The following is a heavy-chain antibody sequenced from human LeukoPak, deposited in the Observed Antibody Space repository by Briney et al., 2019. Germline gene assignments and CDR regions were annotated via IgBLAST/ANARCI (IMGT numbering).Heavy chain of an antibody. D-gene: IGHD2-2*02. V-gene: IGHV1-69*05. CDR1: GGTFSSYA. CDR3: ANSGYCGSTTCYTLDH. J-gene: IGHJ5*02. CDR2: IIPIFGTA. Sequence: SVKVSCKASGGTFSSYAISWVRQAPGQGLEWMGGIIPIFGTANYAQKFQGRVTITTDESTSTAYMELSSLRSEDTAVYYCANSGYCGSTTCYTLDHWGKEPLVT.